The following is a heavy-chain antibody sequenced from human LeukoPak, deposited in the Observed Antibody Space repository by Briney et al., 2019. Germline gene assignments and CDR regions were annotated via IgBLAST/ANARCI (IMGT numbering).Heavy chain of an antibody. D-gene: IGHD5-24*01. V-gene: IGHV4-4*07. J-gene: IGHJ4*02. Sequence: SQTLSLTCSVSGGSVRGYYWSWIRQPAGKGLEWIGRIYSSGSTNYNPSLKSRVTMSVDTSKNQFSLRLNSVTAADTAVYYCAREKMAGVPLFDYWGQGTLVTVSS. CDR2: IYSSGST. CDR3: AREKMAGVPLFDY. CDR1: GGSVRGYY.